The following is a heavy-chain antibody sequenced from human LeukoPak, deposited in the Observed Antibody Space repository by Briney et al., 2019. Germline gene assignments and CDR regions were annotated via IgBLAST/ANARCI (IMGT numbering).Heavy chain of an antibody. Sequence: ASVKVSCKASGYTFTGYYMHWVRQAPGQGLEWMGRINPNSGGTNYAQKFQGRVTMTRDTSISTAYMELSRLRSDDTAVYYWARGSGYDFSDYYYYMDVWGKGTTVTVSS. CDR2: INPNSGGT. CDR1: GYTFTGYY. V-gene: IGHV1-2*06. CDR3: ARGSGYDFSDYYYYMDV. D-gene: IGHD5-12*01. J-gene: IGHJ6*03.